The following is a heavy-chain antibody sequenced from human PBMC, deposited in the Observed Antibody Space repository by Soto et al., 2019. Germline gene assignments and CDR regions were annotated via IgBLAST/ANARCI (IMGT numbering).Heavy chain of an antibody. CDR2: IYYSGGT. J-gene: IGHJ4*02. Sequence: SETLSLTCTVSGGSISSYYWSWIRQPPGKGLEWIGYIYYSGGTNYNPSLKSRVTISVDTSKNQFSLKLSSVTAADTAVYYCARDRRRGDFDYWGQGTLVTVSS. CDR1: GGSISSYY. CDR3: ARDRRRGDFDY. V-gene: IGHV4-59*01. D-gene: IGHD3-16*01.